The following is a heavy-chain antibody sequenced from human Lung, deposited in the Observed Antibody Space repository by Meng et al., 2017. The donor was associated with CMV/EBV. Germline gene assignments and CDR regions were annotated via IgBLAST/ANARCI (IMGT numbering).Heavy chain of an antibody. CDR1: GGSISSGDYY. Sequence: QGPLQESGPGLVTPSQTLSLTCTGSGGSISSGDYYWSWIRQLPGKGLEWIGYIYYSGSTYYNPSLKSRVTISVDTSKNQFSLKLSSVTAADTAVYYCARALDTAMVTFDYWGQGTLVTVSS. D-gene: IGHD5-18*01. CDR3: ARALDTAMVTFDY. J-gene: IGHJ4*02. V-gene: IGHV4-30-4*08. CDR2: IYYSGST.